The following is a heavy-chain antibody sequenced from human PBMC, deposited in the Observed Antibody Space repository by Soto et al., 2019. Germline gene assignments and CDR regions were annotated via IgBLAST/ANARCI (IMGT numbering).Heavy chain of an antibody. J-gene: IGHJ4*02. CDR1: GYTFTIYY. CDR2: INPSGGST. D-gene: IGHD3-22*01. CDR3: AGDSSGYYLKFGY. V-gene: IGHV1-46*01. Sequence: ASVKVSCKASGYTFTIYYMHWVRQAPGQGLEWMGIINPSGGSTSYAQKFQGRVTMTRDTSTSTVYMEVSSLRSEDTAVYYCAGDSSGYYLKFGYWGQGTLVTVSS.